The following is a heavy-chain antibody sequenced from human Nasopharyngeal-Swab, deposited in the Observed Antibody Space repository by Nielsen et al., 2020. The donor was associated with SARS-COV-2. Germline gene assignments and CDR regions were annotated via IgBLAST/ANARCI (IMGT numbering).Heavy chain of an antibody. Sequence: RQAPGKGLEWVSAIRGSGITTYYADSVKGRFTISRDNSKNTVYLQMDSLRAEDAAIYYCAKDMAAGYFFDFWGQGTLVTVSS. CDR3: AKDMAAGYFFDF. D-gene: IGHD6-13*01. J-gene: IGHJ4*02. CDR2: IRGSGITT. V-gene: IGHV3-23*01.